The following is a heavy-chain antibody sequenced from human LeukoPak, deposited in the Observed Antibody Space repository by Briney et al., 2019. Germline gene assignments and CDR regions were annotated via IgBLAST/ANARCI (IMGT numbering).Heavy chain of an antibody. V-gene: IGHV4-61*02. CDR1: GGSISSGSYY. CDR3: ARGMDSSGYYALDY. CDR2: IYTSGST. Sequence: SQTLSLTCTVSGGSISSGSYYWSWIRQPAGKGLEWIGRIYTSGSTNYNPSLKSRVTISVDTSKNQFSLKLSSVTAADTAVYYCARGMDSSGYYALDYWGQGTLVTVSS. D-gene: IGHD3-22*01. J-gene: IGHJ4*02.